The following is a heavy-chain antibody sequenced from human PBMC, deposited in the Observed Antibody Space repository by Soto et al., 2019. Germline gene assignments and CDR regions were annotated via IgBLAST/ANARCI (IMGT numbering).Heavy chain of an antibody. J-gene: IGHJ4*02. CDR1: GGSLTDYY. CDR2: VSHRGRS. V-gene: IGHV4-34*01. CDR3: ARNGGNTWFYFDS. Sequence: QVQLQQWGAGLLKPSETLSLTCAVNGGSLTDYYGCWIRQSPWKGLEWIGEVSHRGRSTYNPSLKSRVTISVDMSKNQFSLKLNSLTAADTGLYYCARNGGNTWFYFDSWGQGTVVTVSS. D-gene: IGHD6-13*01.